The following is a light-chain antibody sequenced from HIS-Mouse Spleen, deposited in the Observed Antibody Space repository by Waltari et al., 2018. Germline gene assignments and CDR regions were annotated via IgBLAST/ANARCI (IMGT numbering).Light chain of an antibody. CDR3: GSYAGSSTLL. Sequence: SALTQPASVSGSPGKSTTISCTRTSIDVGSYNFVSWYQKHPGKAPKLTNYEGSNRRSGVSNRFSRSKCGHTASLTIAALPDDDVADCYCGSYAGSSTLLFGGGTKLTVL. J-gene: IGLJ3*02. V-gene: IGLV2-23*01. CDR1: SIDVGSYNF. CDR2: EGS.